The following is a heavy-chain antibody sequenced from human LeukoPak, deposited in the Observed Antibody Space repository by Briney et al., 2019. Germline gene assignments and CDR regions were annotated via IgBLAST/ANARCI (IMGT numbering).Heavy chain of an antibody. CDR1: GGTFSSYA. Sequence: SVKVSCKASGGTFSSYAISWVRQAPGQGLEWMGGIIPIFGTANYAQKFQGRVTITADESTSTAYMELSSLRSEDTAVYYCACDYGSGSYYTFDYWGQGTLVTVSS. CDR2: IIPIFGTA. D-gene: IGHD3-10*01. CDR3: ACDYGSGSYYTFDY. J-gene: IGHJ4*02. V-gene: IGHV1-69*13.